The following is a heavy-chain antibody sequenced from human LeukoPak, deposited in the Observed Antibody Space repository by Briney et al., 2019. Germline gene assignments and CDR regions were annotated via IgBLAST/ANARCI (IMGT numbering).Heavy chain of an antibody. CDR1: GYTFTSYA. Sequence: ASVKVSXKASGYTFTSYAVSWVRQAPGQGLEWMGWSSVHNGDTNYAQNFQGRVTMTTDTSTNIAYMELRSLRSDDAAVYYCASHKDYGGYFHFDSWGQGTLVTVSS. CDR3: ASHKDYGGYFHFDS. CDR2: SSVHNGDT. D-gene: IGHD4-17*01. J-gene: IGHJ4*02. V-gene: IGHV1-18*01.